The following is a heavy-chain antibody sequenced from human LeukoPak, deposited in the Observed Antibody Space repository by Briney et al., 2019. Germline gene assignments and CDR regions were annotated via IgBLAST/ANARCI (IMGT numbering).Heavy chain of an antibody. D-gene: IGHD5-12*01. J-gene: IGHJ4*02. CDR3: ARVATTTNPPQRPFDY. Sequence: SETLSLTCTVSGGSISSSSYYWGWIRQPPGKGLEWIGSIYYSGSTCYNPSLKSRVTISVDTSKNQFSLKLSSVTAADTAVYYCARVATTTNPPQRPFDYWGQGTLVTVSS. CDR2: IYYSGST. V-gene: IGHV4-39*01. CDR1: GGSISSSSYY.